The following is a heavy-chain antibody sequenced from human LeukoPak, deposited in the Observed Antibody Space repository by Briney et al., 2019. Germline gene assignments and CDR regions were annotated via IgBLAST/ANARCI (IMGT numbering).Heavy chain of an antibody. Sequence: ASVKVSCKASGYTFTGYYMHWVRQAPGQGLEWMGWINPNSGGTNYAQKFQGRVTMTRDTSISTAYMELSRLRSDDTAVYYGARETDWNYRYFDYWGQGTLVTVSS. CDR1: GYTFTGYY. CDR3: ARETDWNYRYFDY. D-gene: IGHD1-7*01. J-gene: IGHJ4*02. V-gene: IGHV1-2*02. CDR2: INPNSGGT.